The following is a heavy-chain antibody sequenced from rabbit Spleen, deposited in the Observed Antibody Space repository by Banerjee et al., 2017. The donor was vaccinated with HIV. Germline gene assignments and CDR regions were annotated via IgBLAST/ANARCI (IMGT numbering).Heavy chain of an antibody. D-gene: IGHD1-1*01. CDR2: IYGGSGGST. CDR1: GVSFSDSSY. V-gene: IGHV1S45*01. Sequence: QEQLVESGGGLVQPEGSLTLTCKASGVSFSDSSYMCWVRQAPGKGLEWIACIYGGSGGSTYYATWAKGRLTISKTSSTTVTLQMTSLTDADTATYFCARDRSTTSGLSFNLWGQGTLVTVS. CDR3: ARDRSTTSGLSFNL. J-gene: IGHJ4*01.